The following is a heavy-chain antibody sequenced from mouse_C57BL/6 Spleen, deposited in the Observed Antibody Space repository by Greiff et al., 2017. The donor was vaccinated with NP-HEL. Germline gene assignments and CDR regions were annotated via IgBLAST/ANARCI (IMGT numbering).Heavy chain of an antibody. CDR3: ARITTVVANFDY. CDR2: IHPSSGST. V-gene: IGHV1-64*01. J-gene: IGHJ2*01. CDR1: GYTFTSYW. D-gene: IGHD1-1*01. Sequence: VQLQQPGAELVKPGASVKLSCKASGYTFTSYWMHWVKQRPGQGLEWIGMIHPSSGSTNYNEKFKSKATLTVDKSSSTAYMQLSSLTSEDSAVYYCARITTVVANFDYWGQGTTLTVSS.